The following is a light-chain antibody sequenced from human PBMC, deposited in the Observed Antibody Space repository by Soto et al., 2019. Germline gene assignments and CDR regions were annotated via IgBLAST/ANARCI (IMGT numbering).Light chain of an antibody. CDR3: QKYNSAPHT. CDR1: QGISIY. CDR2: AAY. V-gene: IGKV1-27*01. Sequence: DIQMTQSPSSLSASVGDRVTITCRASQGISIYLAWYQQKPGKVPKLLIYAAYTLQSGVPSRFSGSGSGTDFTLTISSLQPEDVATYYCQKYNSAPHTFGQGTKLEIK. J-gene: IGKJ2*01.